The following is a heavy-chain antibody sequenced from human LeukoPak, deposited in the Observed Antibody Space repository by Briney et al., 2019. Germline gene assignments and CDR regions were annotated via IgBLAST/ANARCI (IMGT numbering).Heavy chain of an antibody. Sequence: SETLSLTCAVYGGSFSGYYWSWIRQPPGKGLEWIGEINHSGSTYYNPSLKSRVTISVDTSKNQFSLKLSSVTAADTAVYYCARRSQWLVRAFDYWGQGTLVTVSS. CDR2: INHSGST. J-gene: IGHJ4*02. CDR1: GGSFSGYY. D-gene: IGHD6-19*01. CDR3: ARRSQWLVRAFDY. V-gene: IGHV4-34*01.